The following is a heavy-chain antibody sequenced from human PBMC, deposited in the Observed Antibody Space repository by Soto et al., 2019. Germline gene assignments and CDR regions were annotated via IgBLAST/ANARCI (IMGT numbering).Heavy chain of an antibody. J-gene: IGHJ6*02. CDR2: ISYHGADK. Sequence: EMQLLESGGGMVQPGGSLRLSCAASGFTFSAYGMSWVRQAPGKGLEWVAAISYHGADKFYGDSVKGRFTVSRDNSKNTLYLQLNSLGAEDTALYYCTRGAISTHGMDVWGQGATVFVSS. CDR1: GFTFSAYG. CDR3: TRGAISTHGMDV. D-gene: IGHD1-26*01. V-gene: IGHV3-23*01.